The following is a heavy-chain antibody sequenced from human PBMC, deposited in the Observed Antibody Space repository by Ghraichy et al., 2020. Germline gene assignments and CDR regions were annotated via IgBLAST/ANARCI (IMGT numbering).Heavy chain of an antibody. CDR1: GFTFSSYG. J-gene: IGHJ4*02. D-gene: IGHD4-17*01. CDR2: ISYDGSNK. CDR3: AKDRPAFGDYPYYFDY. V-gene: IGHV3-30*18. Sequence: GGSLRLSCAASGFTFSSYGMHWVRQAPGKGLEWVAVISYDGSNKYYADSVKGRFTISRDNSKNTLYLQMNSLRAEDTAVYYCAKDRPAFGDYPYYFDYWGQGTLVTVSS.